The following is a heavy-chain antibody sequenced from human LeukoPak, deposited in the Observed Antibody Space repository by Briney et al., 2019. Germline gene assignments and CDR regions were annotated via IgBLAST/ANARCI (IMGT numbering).Heavy chain of an antibody. V-gene: IGHV3-23*01. CDR2: ISGSGGST. CDR1: GFTFSSYA. J-gene: IGHJ5*02. D-gene: IGHD2-8*01. Sequence: PGGSLRLSCAASGFTFSSYAMSWVRQAPGKGLEWVSAISGSGGSTYYADSVKGRFTISRDNSKNTLYLQMNSLRAEDTAVYYCAKGQLPVAPLYAYPYNWFDPWGQGTLVTVSS. CDR3: AKGQLPVAPLYAYPYNWFDP.